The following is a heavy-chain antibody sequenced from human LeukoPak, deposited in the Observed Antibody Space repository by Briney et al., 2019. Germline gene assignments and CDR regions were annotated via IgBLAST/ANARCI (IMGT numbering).Heavy chain of an antibody. CDR1: GFTFSSYW. D-gene: IGHD3-22*01. Sequence: GGSLRLSCAASGFTFSSYWMSWVRQAPGKGLEWVANIKEDGSEKYYVDSVKGRFTISRDNTKNSLYLQMNSLRVEDTAVYYCARVIDSSGQVDYWGQGTLVTVSS. V-gene: IGHV3-7*01. CDR2: IKEDGSEK. J-gene: IGHJ4*02. CDR3: ARVIDSSGQVDY.